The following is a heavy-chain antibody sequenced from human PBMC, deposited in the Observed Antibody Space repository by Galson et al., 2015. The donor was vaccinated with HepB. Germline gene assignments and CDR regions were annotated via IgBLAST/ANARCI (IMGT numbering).Heavy chain of an antibody. J-gene: IGHJ4*02. CDR2: ISYDGSNK. V-gene: IGHV3-30*04. D-gene: IGHD2-2*01. CDR1: GFTFSSYA. CDR3: ARARVVFDY. Sequence: SLRLSCAASGFTFSSYAMHWVRQAPGKGLEWVAVISYDGSNKYYADSVKGRFTISRDNSKNTLYLQMNSLRAEDTAVYYCARARVVFDYWGQGTLVTVSS.